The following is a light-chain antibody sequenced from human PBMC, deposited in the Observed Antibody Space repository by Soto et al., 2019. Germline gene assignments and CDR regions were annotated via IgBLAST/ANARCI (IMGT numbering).Light chain of an antibody. Sequence: DIVLTQSPGTLSLSPGERATLSCRASQSVSSSYLAWYQQKPGQAPRLLIYGASSRATGIPDRFSVSGSGTDFTLTISRLEPEYFAVYYGQQYGSSPRTFGQGTKVEIK. CDR1: QSVSSSY. J-gene: IGKJ1*01. CDR2: GAS. V-gene: IGKV3-20*01. CDR3: QQYGSSPRT.